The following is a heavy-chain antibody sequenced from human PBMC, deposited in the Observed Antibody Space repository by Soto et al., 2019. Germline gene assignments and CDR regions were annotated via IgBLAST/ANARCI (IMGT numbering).Heavy chain of an antibody. D-gene: IGHD2-15*01. J-gene: IGHJ4*02. Sequence: QVQLVQSGAEVKKPWSSVKVSCKASGGTFRSYAISWVRQAPGQGLEWMGGIIPIFGTANYAQKFQGRVTITADESTSTAYMELSSLRSEDTAVYYCAREPKQYCSGGSCQCDYGGQGTLVTVSS. CDR1: GGTFRSYA. V-gene: IGHV1-69*12. CDR3: AREPKQYCSGGSCQCDY. CDR2: IIPIFGTA.